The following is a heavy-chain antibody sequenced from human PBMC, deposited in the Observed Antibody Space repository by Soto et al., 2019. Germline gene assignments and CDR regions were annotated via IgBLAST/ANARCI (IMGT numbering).Heavy chain of an antibody. CDR2: IRSNGGTT. Sequence: EVQLAESGGGMVQPGGSLRLSCVASGFTFSSYDRHWVRQAPGKGLEYVSSIRSNGGTTYYGNSVKGRFTISRDNSKNTLYLQMGSLRAEDMAVYYCVRRVSGNYDYWGQGTLVTVSS. CDR1: GFTFSSYD. V-gene: IGHV3-64*01. J-gene: IGHJ4*02. D-gene: IGHD1-7*01. CDR3: VRRVSGNYDY.